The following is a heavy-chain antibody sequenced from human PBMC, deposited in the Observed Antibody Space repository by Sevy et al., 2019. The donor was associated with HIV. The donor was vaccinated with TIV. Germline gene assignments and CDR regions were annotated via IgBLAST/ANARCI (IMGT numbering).Heavy chain of an antibody. V-gene: IGHV4-59*01. Sequence: SETLSLTCTVSGGSISSYYWSWIRQPPGKGLEWIGHFYHSGTTNYNPSLKSRVTISVDTSKNQFSLNLSSVTAADTAVYYCAGVPYCSTTSCSGGWFDPWGQGTLVTVSS. CDR3: AGVPYCSTTSCSGGWFDP. D-gene: IGHD2-2*01. J-gene: IGHJ5*02. CDR1: GGSISSYY. CDR2: FYHSGTT.